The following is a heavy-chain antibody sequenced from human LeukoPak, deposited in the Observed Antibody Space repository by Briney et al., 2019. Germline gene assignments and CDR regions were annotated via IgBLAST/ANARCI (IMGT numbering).Heavy chain of an antibody. J-gene: IGHJ6*02. V-gene: IGHV1-69*13. CDR3: ARDGVSSSSRDYYYGMDV. CDR1: GGTFSSYA. D-gene: IGHD6-6*01. Sequence: SVKVSCKASGGTFSSYAISWVRQAPGQGLEWMGGIIPIFGTANYAQKFQGRVTITADESTSTAYMELSSLRSEDTAVYYCARDGVSSSSRDYYYGMDVWGQGTTVTVSS. CDR2: IIPIFGTA.